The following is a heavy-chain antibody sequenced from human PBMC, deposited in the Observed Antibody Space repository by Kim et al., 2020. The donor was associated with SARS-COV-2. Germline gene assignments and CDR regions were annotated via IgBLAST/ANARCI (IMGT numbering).Heavy chain of an antibody. Sequence: SETLSLTCTVSGGSISSYYWSWIRQPPGKGLEWIGYIYYSGSTNYNPSLKSRVTISVDTSKNQFSLKLSSVTAADTAVYYCASYYYDRSGDTYGMDVWG. CDR2: IYYSGST. D-gene: IGHD3-22*01. J-gene: IGHJ6*02. V-gene: IGHV4-59*08. CDR1: GGSISSYY. CDR3: ASYYYDRSGDTYGMDV.